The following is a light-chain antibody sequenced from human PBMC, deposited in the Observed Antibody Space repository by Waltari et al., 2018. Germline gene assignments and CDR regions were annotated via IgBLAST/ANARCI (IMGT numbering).Light chain of an antibody. Sequence: HSALTQPASVSGSPGQSISISCAGTTSDIGAYDLVSWYQKYPGKAPKLIIYEVKNRPSDISPRFSASKSCDTASLTISGLQAEDEAEYYCASYVNSFALVFGGGTKVSVL. CDR2: EVK. CDR1: TSDIGAYDL. CDR3: ASYVNSFALV. V-gene: IGLV2-14*01. J-gene: IGLJ2*01.